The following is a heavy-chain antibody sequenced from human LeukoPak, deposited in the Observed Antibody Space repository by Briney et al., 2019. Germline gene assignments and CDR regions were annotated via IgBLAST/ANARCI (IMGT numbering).Heavy chain of an antibody. CDR1: GFTFSTYS. V-gene: IGHV3-21*01. CDR2: ISDDSNYI. CDR3: ARDEMVYALWPNHRRYAPADY. J-gene: IGHJ4*02. Sequence: NPGGSLRLSCAASGFTFSTYSGNWIRQAPGKGLEWVSSISDDSNYIFYADSVKGRFTISRDNAKNSLYLQMNSLRAEDTAVYYCARDEMVYALWPNHRRYAPADYWGQGTLVTVSS. D-gene: IGHD2-8*01.